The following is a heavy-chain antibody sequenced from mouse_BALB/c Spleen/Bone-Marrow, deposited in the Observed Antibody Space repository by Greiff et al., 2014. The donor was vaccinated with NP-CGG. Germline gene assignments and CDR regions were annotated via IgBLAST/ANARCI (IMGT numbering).Heavy chain of an antibody. D-gene: IGHD1-1*01. V-gene: IGHV3-1*02. J-gene: IGHJ1*01. CDR1: GYSITSGYS. CDR2: IHYSGST. Sequence: EVQLQQSGPDLVKPSQSLSLTCTVTGYSITSGYSWHWIRQLPGNKLEWMGYIHYSGSTNYNPSLKSRISITRDTSKNQFFLQLNSVTTEDTATYYCARRGLDYYGSSYWYFDVWGAGTTVTVSS. CDR3: ARRGLDYYGSSYWYFDV.